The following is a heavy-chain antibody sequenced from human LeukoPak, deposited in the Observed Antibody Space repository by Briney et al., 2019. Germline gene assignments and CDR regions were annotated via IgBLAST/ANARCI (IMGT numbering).Heavy chain of an antibody. CDR1: GYTFTGYY. J-gene: IGHJ4*02. CDR2: INPNSGGT. D-gene: IGHD6-13*01. V-gene: IGHV1-2*02. CDR3: ASEQRSSTWYAGYYFDY. Sequence: ASVKVSCKASGYTFTGYYMYWVRQAPGQGLEWMGWINPNSGGTDYAQTFQGRVTMTRDTSISTAYMELNRLTSDDTAVYYCASEQRSSTWYAGYYFDYWGQGTLVTVSS.